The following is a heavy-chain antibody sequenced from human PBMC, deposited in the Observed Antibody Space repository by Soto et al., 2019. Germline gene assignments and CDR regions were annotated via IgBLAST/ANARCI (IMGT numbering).Heavy chain of an antibody. CDR2: INHSGST. CDR3: ARSSFRPDIVVVVAAHLAWFDP. D-gene: IGHD2-15*01. Sequence: SETLSLTCAVYGGSFSGYYWSWIRQPPGKGLEWIGEINHSGSTNYNPSLKSRVTISVDTSKNQFTLKLSSVTAADTAVYYCARSSFRPDIVVVVAAHLAWFDPWGQGTLVTVSS. CDR1: GGSFSGYY. V-gene: IGHV4-34*01. J-gene: IGHJ5*02.